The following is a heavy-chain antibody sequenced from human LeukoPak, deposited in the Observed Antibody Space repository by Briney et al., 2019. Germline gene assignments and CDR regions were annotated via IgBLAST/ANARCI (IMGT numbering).Heavy chain of an antibody. D-gene: IGHD2-15*01. V-gene: IGHV4-34*01. CDR2: INHSGST. CDR3: ARGSDIRYYGMDV. J-gene: IGHJ6*04. CDR1: GESFSGYY. Sequence: SETLSLTCAVYGESFSGYYWSWIRQTPGKGLEWVGEINHSGSTNYNPSLKRRVTISVDTSKNQFSLKLSSVTAADTAVYYCARGSDIRYYGMDVWGKGTTVTVSS.